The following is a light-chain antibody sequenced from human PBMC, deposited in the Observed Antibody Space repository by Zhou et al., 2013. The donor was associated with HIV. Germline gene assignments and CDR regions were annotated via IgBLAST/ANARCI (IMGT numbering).Light chain of an antibody. CDR2: EVN. J-gene: IGLJ2*01. CDR1: SSDVGGYNY. V-gene: IGLV2-8*01. Sequence: QSALTQPPSASGSPGQSVTISCTGTSSDVGGYNYVSWYQQYPGKAPKYIIYEVNKRPSGVPDRFSGSKSGNTASLTVSGLQAEDEADYYCGSYVGSSIWIFGGGTKLTVL. CDR3: GSYVGSSIWI.